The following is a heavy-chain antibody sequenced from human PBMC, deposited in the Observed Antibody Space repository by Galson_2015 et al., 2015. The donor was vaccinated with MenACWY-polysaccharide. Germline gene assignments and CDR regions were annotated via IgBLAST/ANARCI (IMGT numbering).Heavy chain of an antibody. V-gene: IGHV3-11*01. CDR2: ISSSGSTI. J-gene: IGHJ4*02. D-gene: IGHD3-16*01. CDR1: GFTFSGYY. CDR3: ARSRGPKGRRYYFDY. Sequence: SLRLSCAASGFTFSGYYMSWIRQAPGKGLEWVSYISSSGSTIYYADSVKGRFTISRDNAKNSLYLQMNSLRAEDTAVYYCARSRGPKGRRYYFDYWGQGTLVTVSS.